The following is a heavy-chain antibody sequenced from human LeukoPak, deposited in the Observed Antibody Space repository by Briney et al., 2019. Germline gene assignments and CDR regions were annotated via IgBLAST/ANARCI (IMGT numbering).Heavy chain of an antibody. V-gene: IGHV4-59*08. J-gene: IGHJ2*01. CDR1: GGSISTYY. D-gene: IGHD1-26*01. CDR3: ARCGSLTYWYFDL. CDR2: IYYGGST. Sequence: SETLSLTCTVSGGSISTYYWSWIRQPPGKGLEWIGYIYYGGSTNSNPSLESRVTMSVDTSNNQCSLKLTYVTAADTGVYFCARCGSLTYWYFDLWGRGALVTASS.